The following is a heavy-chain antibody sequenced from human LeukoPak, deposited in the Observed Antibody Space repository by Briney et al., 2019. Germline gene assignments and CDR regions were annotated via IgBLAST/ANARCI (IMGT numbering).Heavy chain of an antibody. Sequence: QTGGCLRLSCAASGFTFSSYAMSWVRQAPGKGLECVSAISDSGGSKDYAESVRRRFTISRENSKNTLDLQMNSLRAEDTAVYYCAKAQYYYDSSGYYSGNFDYWGQGTLVTVSS. CDR2: ISDSGGSK. V-gene: IGHV3-23*01. CDR1: GFTFSSYA. D-gene: IGHD3-22*01. CDR3: AKAQYYYDSSGYYSGNFDY. J-gene: IGHJ4*02.